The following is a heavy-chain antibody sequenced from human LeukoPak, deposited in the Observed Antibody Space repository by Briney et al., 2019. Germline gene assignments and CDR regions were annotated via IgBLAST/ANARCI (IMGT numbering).Heavy chain of an antibody. CDR1: GGTFSSYA. D-gene: IGHD3-16*01. V-gene: IGHV1-69*13. CDR2: IIPIFGTA. J-gene: IGHJ6*04. Sequence: SVKVSCKASGGTFSSYAISWVRQAPGQGLEWLGGIIPIFGTANYAQKFQGRVTITADESTSTAYMELSSLRSEDTAVYYCARLMRIYYYYYGMDVWGKGTTVTVSS. CDR3: ARLMRIYYYYYGMDV.